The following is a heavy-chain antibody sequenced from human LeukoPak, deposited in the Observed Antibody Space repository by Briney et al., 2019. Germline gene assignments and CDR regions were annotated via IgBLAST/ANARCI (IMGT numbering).Heavy chain of an antibody. V-gene: IGHV1-18*01. J-gene: IGHJ4*02. CDR1: GYTFTSYG. CDR2: TSAYNGNT. CDR3: ARDYDFWSGYFTNFDY. D-gene: IGHD3-3*01. Sequence: ASVKVSCKASGYTFTSYGISWVRQAPGQGLEWMGWTSAYNGNTNYAQKLQGRVTMTTDTSTSTAYMELRSLRSDDTAVYYCARDYDFWSGYFTNFDYWGQGTLVTVSS.